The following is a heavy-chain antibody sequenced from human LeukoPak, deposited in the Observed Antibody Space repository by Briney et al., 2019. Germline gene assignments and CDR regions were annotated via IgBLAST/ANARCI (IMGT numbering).Heavy chain of an antibody. CDR2: IYYSGST. D-gene: IGHD6-19*01. Sequence: SETLSLTCTASGGSISSSSYYWGWIRQPPGKGLEWIGSIYYSGSTYYNPSLKSRVTMSVDTSKNQFSLKLTSVTAADTAVYYCARGKVVAGTPGQNSWDNWGQGILVTVSS. J-gene: IGHJ4*02. CDR3: ARGKVVAGTPGQNSWDN. V-gene: IGHV4-39*07. CDR1: GGSISSSSYY.